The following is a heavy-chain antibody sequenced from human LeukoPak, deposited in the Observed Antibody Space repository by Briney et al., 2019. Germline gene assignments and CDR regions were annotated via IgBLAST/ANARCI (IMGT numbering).Heavy chain of an antibody. Sequence: PGGSLRLSCAASGFTFSSYSMNWVRQAPGKGLEWVSSIRSSSSYIYYADSVKGRFTISRDNAKNSLYLQMNSLRAEDTAVYCCARVGYYDILTGSIDAFDIWGQGTMATVSS. CDR3: ARVGYYDILTGSIDAFDI. CDR1: GFTFSSYS. V-gene: IGHV3-21*01. D-gene: IGHD3-9*01. J-gene: IGHJ3*02. CDR2: IRSSSSYI.